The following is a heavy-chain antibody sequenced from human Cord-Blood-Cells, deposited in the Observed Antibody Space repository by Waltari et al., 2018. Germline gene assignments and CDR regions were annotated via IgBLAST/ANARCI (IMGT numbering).Heavy chain of an antibody. CDR3: ARGDYDSSGYYFDY. J-gene: IGHJ4*02. V-gene: IGHV3-53*01. D-gene: IGHD3-22*01. CDR2: IYSGGST. Sequence: EVQLVESGGGLIQPGGSLRLSCAASGFTVSSNYMSWVRQAPGKGLEWVSVIYSGGSTYYADSVKGRVTISRDNSKNTLYLQMNSLRAEDTAVYYCARGDYDSSGYYFDYWGQGTLVTVSS. CDR1: GFTVSSNY.